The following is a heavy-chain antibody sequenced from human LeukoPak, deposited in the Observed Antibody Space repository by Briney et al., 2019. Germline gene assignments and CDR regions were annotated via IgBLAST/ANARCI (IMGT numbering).Heavy chain of an antibody. Sequence: SETLSLTCAVYGGSFSGYYWSWIRQPPGKGLEWIGEINHSGSTNYNPSLKSRVTISVDTSKNQFSLKLSSVTAADTAVYYCARSSAGSGNREWELPSADPDTQHSTKPTVKNFDYWGQGTLVTVSS. J-gene: IGHJ4*02. CDR1: GGSFSGYY. V-gene: IGHV4-34*01. CDR2: INHSGST. D-gene: IGHD1-26*01. CDR3: ARSSAGSGNREWELPSADPDTQHSTKPTVKNFDY.